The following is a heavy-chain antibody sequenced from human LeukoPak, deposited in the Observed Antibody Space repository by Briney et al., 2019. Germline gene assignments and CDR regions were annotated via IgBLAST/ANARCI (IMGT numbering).Heavy chain of an antibody. D-gene: IGHD6-19*01. CDR3: ATGAGCGY. Sequence: GGALRVSCAASGFTFSSYWMTWVRQAPGRGLEGVANIKQDGSERNYVDSVKGRFTISRDNAKNSLYLQMNTLGDEDTGVYYCATGAGCGYWGQGTLVTVSS. V-gene: IGHV3-7*03. J-gene: IGHJ4*02. CDR1: GFTFSSYW. CDR2: IKQDGSER.